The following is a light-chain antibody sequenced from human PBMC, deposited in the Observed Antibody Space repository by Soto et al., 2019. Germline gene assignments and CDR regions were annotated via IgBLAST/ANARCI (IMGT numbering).Light chain of an antibody. CDR1: QSVSSN. J-gene: IGKJ5*01. CDR3: QQYKNWPRIT. Sequence: ETVMTQSPATLSVSPGERATLSCRASQSVSSNLARYQQKPGQAHRLLIYGASTRATGIPARFSGSGSGTEFTLTISSLQSEDFAVYYCQQYKNWPRITFGQGTRLEIK. V-gene: IGKV3-15*01. CDR2: GAS.